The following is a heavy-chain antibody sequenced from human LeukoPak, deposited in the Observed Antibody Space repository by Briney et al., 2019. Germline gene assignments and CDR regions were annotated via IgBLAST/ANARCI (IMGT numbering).Heavy chain of an antibody. J-gene: IGHJ6*03. CDR3: ARGGGMYSSGWYSYYYMDV. CDR2: IYYSGST. D-gene: IGHD6-19*01. V-gene: IGHV4-39*07. CDR1: GGSISSSSYY. Sequence: SETLSLTCTVSGGSISSSSYYWGWIRQPPGKGLEWIGSIYYSGSTYYNPSLKSRVTMSVDTSKNQFSLKLSSVTAADTAVYYCARGGGMYSSGWYSYYYMDVWGKGTTVTISS.